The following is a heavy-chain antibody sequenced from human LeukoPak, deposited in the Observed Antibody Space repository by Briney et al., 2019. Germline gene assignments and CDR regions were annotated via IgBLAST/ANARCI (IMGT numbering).Heavy chain of an antibody. CDR3: ARRQEGNAFDI. CDR1: GYSFRHYW. J-gene: IGHJ3*02. Sequence: GESLKISCQGSGYSFRHYWIGWARQMPGKGLEWMGIIYPADSDTRYSPSLQGQVTISADKSISTAYLQWTSLKASGTAMYYCARRQEGNAFDIWGQGTMVTVSS. V-gene: IGHV5-51*01. CDR2: IYPADSDT.